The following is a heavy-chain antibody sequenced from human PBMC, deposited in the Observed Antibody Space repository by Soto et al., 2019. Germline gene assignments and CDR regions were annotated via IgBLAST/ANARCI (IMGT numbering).Heavy chain of an antibody. D-gene: IGHD1-26*01. V-gene: IGHV3-23*01. J-gene: IGHJ1*01. Sequence: PGGSLRLSCAASGFTFSSYAMSWVRQAPGKGLEWVSGISRSGDRTYYADSVKGRFTISRDNSENTLYLQMNSLRDEDTAVYYCARDLYSGSYLGFRFFAYCGQGSLVTVSS. CDR1: GFTFSSYA. CDR2: ISRSGDRT. CDR3: ARDLYSGSYLGFRFFAY.